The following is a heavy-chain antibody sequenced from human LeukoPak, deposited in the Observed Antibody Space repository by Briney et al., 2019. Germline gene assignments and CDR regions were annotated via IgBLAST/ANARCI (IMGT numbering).Heavy chain of an antibody. D-gene: IGHD5-18*01. CDR2: VYYSGST. CDR1: GGSISNYY. Sequence: SATLSLTCTVSGGSISNYYWSWIRQPPGKGLEWIGDVYYSGSTNYNPSLKSRVTISVDTSKNQFSLKLRSVTAADTAVHYCARGLRGYSYGPFDYWGQGTLVTVSS. CDR3: ARGLRGYSYGPFDY. V-gene: IGHV4-59*01. J-gene: IGHJ4*02.